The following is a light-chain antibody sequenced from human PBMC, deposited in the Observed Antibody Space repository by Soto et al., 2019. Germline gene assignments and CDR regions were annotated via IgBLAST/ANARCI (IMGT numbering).Light chain of an antibody. Sequence: DIQMTQTPSTLSASVVDTVTLTCRASQGISIWLAWYHQKPGKAPNLQLYDASNLQGGVPSRFSGSGSGKEFIITISSLQTEDFGNYHCQKYHSYPWKCGQGNTVDIK. V-gene: IGKV1-5*01. CDR3: QKYHSYPWK. CDR1: QGISIW. CDR2: DAS. J-gene: IGKJ1*01.